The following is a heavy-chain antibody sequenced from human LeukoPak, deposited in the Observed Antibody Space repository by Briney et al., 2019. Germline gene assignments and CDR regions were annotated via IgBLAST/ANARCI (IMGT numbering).Heavy chain of an antibody. CDR3: ARSVRVTMVRGAYLNWFDP. Sequence: SETLSLTCAVYGGSFSGYYWSWIRQPPGKGLEWIGEINHSGSTNYNPSLKSRVTISVDTSKNQFSLKLSSVTAADTAVYYCARSVRVTMVRGAYLNWFDPWGQGTLVTVSS. D-gene: IGHD3-10*01. V-gene: IGHV4-34*01. CDR2: INHSGST. J-gene: IGHJ5*02. CDR1: GGSFSGYY.